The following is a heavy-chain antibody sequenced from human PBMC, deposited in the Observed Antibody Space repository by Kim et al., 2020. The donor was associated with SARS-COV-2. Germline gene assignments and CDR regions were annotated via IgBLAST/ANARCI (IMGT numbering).Heavy chain of an antibody. CDR1: GFTFSSYS. CDR2: ISSSSSYI. Sequence: GGSLRLSCAASGFTFSSYSMNWVRQAPGKGLEWVSSISSSSSYIYYADSVKGRFTISRDNAKNSLYLQMNSLRAEDTAVYYCARSCYDYVWGSYRYRFCDAFDIWGQGSMVTVSS. V-gene: IGHV3-21*01. J-gene: IGHJ3*02. CDR3: ARSCYDYVWGSYRYRFCDAFDI. D-gene: IGHD3-16*02.